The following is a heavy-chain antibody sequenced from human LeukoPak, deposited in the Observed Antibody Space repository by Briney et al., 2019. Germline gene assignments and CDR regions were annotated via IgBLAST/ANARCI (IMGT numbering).Heavy chain of an antibody. CDR2: INPNSGGT. CDR1: GYTFTGYY. CDR3: ARAQSGSYLGNWFDP. V-gene: IGHV1-2*02. Sequence: ASVKVSCKASGYTFTGYYMHWVRQAPGQGLEWMGWINPNSGGTNYAQKFQGRVTMTRDTSISTAYMELSSLRSEDTAVYYCARAQSGSYLGNWFDPWGQGTLVTVSS. D-gene: IGHD1-26*01. J-gene: IGHJ5*02.